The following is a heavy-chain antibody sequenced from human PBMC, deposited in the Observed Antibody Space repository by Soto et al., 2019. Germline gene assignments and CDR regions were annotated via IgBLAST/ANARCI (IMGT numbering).Heavy chain of an antibody. V-gene: IGHV4-34*01. D-gene: IGHD4-17*01. CDR3: ARGAKRVATVTHWFDP. CDR2: INHSGST. CDR1: GGSFSGYY. Sequence: SETLSLTCAVYGGSFSGYYWSWIRQPPGKGLEWIGEINHSGSTNYNPSLKSRVTISVDTSKNQFSLKLSSVTAADTAVYYCARGAKRVATVTHWFDPWGQGTLVTLSS. J-gene: IGHJ5*02.